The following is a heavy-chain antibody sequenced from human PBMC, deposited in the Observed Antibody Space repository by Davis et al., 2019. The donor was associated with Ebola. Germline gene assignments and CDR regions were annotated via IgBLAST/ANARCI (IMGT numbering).Heavy chain of an antibody. CDR2: ISAYNGNT. V-gene: IGHV1-18*01. CDR1: GYTFTSYG. Sequence: AASVKVSCKASGYTFTSYGISWVRQAPGQGLEWMGWISAYNGNTNYAQKLQGRVTMTTDTSTSTAYMELRSLRSDDTAVYYCAREKVSLAEGGWFDPWGQGTLVTVSS. CDR3: AREKVSLAEGGWFDP. D-gene: IGHD2/OR15-2a*01. J-gene: IGHJ5*02.